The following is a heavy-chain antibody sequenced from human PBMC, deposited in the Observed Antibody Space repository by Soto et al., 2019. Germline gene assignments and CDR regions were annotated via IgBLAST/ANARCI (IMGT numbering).Heavy chain of an antibody. CDR3: VHRSQLSSYGSAGEDHMDV. CDR1: GFSLSTSGVG. J-gene: IGHJ6*02. CDR2: IYWDDDE. Sequence: QITLKESGPTLVKPTQTLTLTCTFSGFSLSTSGVGVGWIRQPPGKALEWLALIYWDDDERYSPSLRSRVTITQDPRRNQAVLTMTNIDPVDTATYYCVHRSQLSSYGSAGEDHMDVWGQGTTVTGAS. D-gene: IGHD3-10*01. V-gene: IGHV2-5*02.